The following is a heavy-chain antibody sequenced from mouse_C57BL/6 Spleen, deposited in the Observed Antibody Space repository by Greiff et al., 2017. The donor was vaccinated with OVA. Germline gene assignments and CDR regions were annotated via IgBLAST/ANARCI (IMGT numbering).Heavy chain of an antibody. V-gene: IGHV1-59*01. Sequence: QVQLQQPGAELVRPGTSVKLSCKASGYTFTSYWMHWVKQRPGQGLEWIGVIDPSDSYTNYNQKFKGKATLTVDTSSRTAYMQLSSLTSEDSAVYYCAREGYDYDYWGQGTTLTVSS. D-gene: IGHD2-4*01. J-gene: IGHJ2*01. CDR2: IDPSDSYT. CDR1: GYTFTSYW. CDR3: AREGYDYDY.